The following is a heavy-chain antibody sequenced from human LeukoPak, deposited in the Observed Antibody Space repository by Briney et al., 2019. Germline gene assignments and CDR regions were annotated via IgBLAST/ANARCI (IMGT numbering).Heavy chain of an antibody. Sequence: SETLSLTCTVSGGSISSYYWSWIRQPPGNGLEWIGYIYYSGSTNYNPSLKSRVTISVDTSKNQFSLKLGSVTAADTAVYYCARFSSGSYTFDYWGQGTLVTASS. D-gene: IGHD1-26*01. J-gene: IGHJ4*02. CDR2: IYYSGST. V-gene: IGHV4-59*08. CDR3: ARFSSGSYTFDY. CDR1: GGSISSYY.